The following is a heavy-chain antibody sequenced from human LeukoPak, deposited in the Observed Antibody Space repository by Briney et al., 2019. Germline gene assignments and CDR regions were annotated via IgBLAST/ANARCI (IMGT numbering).Heavy chain of an antibody. J-gene: IGHJ3*02. Sequence: GSLTLSCVVSGFTFNNAWMNWVRQAPGKGLEWVGRIKSKTHGGTTDYAAPVKGRFTISRDDSKNTLYLQMNSLKTEDTAVYYCTTEGVRGGDAFDIWGQGTMVTVSS. V-gene: IGHV3-15*07. CDR2: IKSKTHGGTT. CDR3: TTEGVRGGDAFDI. D-gene: IGHD3-10*01. CDR1: GFTFNNAW.